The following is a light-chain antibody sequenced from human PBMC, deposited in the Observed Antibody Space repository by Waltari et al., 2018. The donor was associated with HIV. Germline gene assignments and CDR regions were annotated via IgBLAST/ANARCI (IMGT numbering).Light chain of an antibody. CDR3: QAWDSSTVV. Sequence: SYELTQPPSVSVSPGQTASITCSGDKLGDKYACWYQQKPGQSPVLVIYQDSKRPSGIPQRVTCSNTGNTSTLNISGTQAMDEADYYCQAWDSSTVVFGGGTKLTVL. CDR2: QDS. J-gene: IGLJ2*01. V-gene: IGLV3-1*01. CDR1: KLGDKY.